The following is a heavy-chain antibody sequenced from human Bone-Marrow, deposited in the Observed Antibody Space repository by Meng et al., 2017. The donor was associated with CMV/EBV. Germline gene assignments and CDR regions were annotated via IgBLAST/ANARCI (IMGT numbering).Heavy chain of an antibody. Sequence: GESLKISCAASGFTFSSYSMNWVRQAPGKGLEWVSYISSSGSTIYYADSVKGRFTISRDNAKNSLYLQMNSLRAEDTAVYYCARSRYLELRLWGQGTLVTVSS. CDR1: GFTFSSYS. J-gene: IGHJ4*02. CDR2: ISSSGSTI. V-gene: IGHV3-48*04. CDR3: ARSRYLELRL. D-gene: IGHD1-7*01.